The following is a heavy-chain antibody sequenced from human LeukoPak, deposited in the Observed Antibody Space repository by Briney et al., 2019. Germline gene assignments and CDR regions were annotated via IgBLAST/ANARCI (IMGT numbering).Heavy chain of an antibody. D-gene: IGHD3-9*01. CDR1: GFTFSSYA. V-gene: IGHV3-23*01. J-gene: IGHJ4*02. CDR2: ISGSGGST. Sequence: GGSLRLSCAASGFTFSSYAMSWVRQAPGKGLEWVSAISGSGGSTYYADSVKGRFTISRDNSKNTLYLQMNSLRAEDTALYYCAKISLVYLDGLDNWGQGTLVNVSS. CDR3: AKISLVYLDGLDN.